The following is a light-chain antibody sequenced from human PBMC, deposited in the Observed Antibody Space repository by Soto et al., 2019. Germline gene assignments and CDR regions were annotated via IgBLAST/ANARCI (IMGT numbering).Light chain of an antibody. V-gene: IGLV1-44*01. J-gene: IGLJ3*02. CDR2: NNN. CDR3: ASWDDSLNGWV. Sequence: QSVLTQPPSASATPGQRVTISCSGSSSNIGGNTVSWYQQLPGTAPKLLIYNNNQRPSGVPDQISGSKSGTSASLAISGLQSDDEAAYYCASWDDSLNGWVFGGGTKLTVL. CDR1: SSNIGGNT.